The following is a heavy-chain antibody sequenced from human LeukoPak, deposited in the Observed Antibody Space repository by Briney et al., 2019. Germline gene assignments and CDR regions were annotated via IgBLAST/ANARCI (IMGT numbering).Heavy chain of an antibody. Sequence: QPGGSLRLSCAASGFTFSSYAMSWVRQAPGKVLEWVSVISDSGGSTYYADSVKGRFTISRDNSKNTLYLQMNSLRAEDMAVYHCAKDMTTGYFFLDYWGQGTLVTVSS. V-gene: IGHV3-23*01. CDR2: ISDSGGST. D-gene: IGHD4-11*01. J-gene: IGHJ4*02. CDR3: AKDMTTGYFFLDY. CDR1: GFTFSSYA.